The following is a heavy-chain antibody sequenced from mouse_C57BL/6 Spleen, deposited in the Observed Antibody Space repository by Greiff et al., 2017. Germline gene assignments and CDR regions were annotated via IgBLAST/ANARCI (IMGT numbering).Heavy chain of an antibody. D-gene: IGHD2-4*01. CDR1: GYTFTSYW. V-gene: IGHV1-7*01. J-gene: IGHJ2*01. CDR2: INPSSGYT. Sequence: QVQLQQSGAELAKPGASVKLSCKASGYTFTSYWMHWVKQRPGQGLEWIGYINPSSGYTKYNQKFKVKATLTADKSSSTAYMQLSSLTYEDSAVYYCARWNDYHFDYWGQGTTLTVSS. CDR3: ARWNDYHFDY.